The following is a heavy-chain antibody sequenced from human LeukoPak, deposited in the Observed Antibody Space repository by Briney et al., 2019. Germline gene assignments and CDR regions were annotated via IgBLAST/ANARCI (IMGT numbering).Heavy chain of an antibody. Sequence: GGSLRLSCAASGFTFSSYGMSWVRQAPGKGLEWVSAISGSGGSKYYADSVKGRFTISRDNSKNKLYLQMNSLRAEDTAVYYCARVPAYAALDYWGQGTLVTVSS. V-gene: IGHV3-23*01. CDR2: ISGSGGSK. D-gene: IGHD4-17*01. CDR1: GFTFSSYG. J-gene: IGHJ4*02. CDR3: ARVPAYAALDY.